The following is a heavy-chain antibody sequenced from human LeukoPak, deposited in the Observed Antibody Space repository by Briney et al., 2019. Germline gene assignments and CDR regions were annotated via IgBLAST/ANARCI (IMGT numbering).Heavy chain of an antibody. CDR2: IYPGDSDT. V-gene: IGHV5-51*01. Sequence: GESLQISCKASGYSFSNYWIGWVRQMPGKGLEWMGIIYPGDSDTRYSPSFQGQVTISADKSISAAYLQWSRLKASDTAMYYCARAYSSSWYLGLGGEYYFDSWGQGTLVTVSS. CDR1: GYSFSNYW. J-gene: IGHJ4*02. CDR3: ARAYSSSWYLGLGGEYYFDS. D-gene: IGHD6-13*01.